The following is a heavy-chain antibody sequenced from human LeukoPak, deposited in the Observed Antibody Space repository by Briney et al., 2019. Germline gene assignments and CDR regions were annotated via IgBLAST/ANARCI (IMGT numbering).Heavy chain of an antibody. D-gene: IGHD2-15*01. Sequence: GGSLRLSCAASGFTFTSYSMNWVRQAPGKGLEWVSGGNSGSTHYADSVKGRFTISRDNSKNTLYLQMNGLRVEDTAVYHCAKVDWGSNCNDGRCPRWGQGTLVTVSS. CDR2: GNSGST. CDR1: GFTFTSYS. CDR3: AKVDWGSNCNDGRCPR. J-gene: IGHJ4*02. V-gene: IGHV3-23*01.